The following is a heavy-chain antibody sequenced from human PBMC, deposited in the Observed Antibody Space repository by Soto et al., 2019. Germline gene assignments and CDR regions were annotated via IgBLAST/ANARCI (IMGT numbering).Heavy chain of an antibody. D-gene: IGHD1-26*01. J-gene: IGHJ4*02. CDR3: ANDTGESYYDGPLQ. V-gene: IGHV3-23*01. CDR1: GFSFSSFA. Sequence: EVQVLESGGGLVQPGGSLRLSCAASGFSFSSFAMSWVRQGLGKGLEWVSGISGSGGSTSYAYSVKGRFTISRDNSKNTVYLQMNGMRADDTAVYYCANDTGESYYDGPLQWGQGTLVTVSS. CDR2: ISGSGGST.